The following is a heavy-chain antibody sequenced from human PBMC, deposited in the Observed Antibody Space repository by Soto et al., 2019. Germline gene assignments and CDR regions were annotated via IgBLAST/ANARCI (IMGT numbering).Heavy chain of an antibody. CDR3: AREVTYYDFWSGYQNRYYFDY. V-gene: IGHV4-34*01. D-gene: IGHD3-3*01. Sequence: SATLSLTCAVYGGSFSGYYWSWIRQPPGKGLEWIGEINHSGSTNYNPSLKSRVTISVDTSKNQFSLKLSSVTAADTAVYYCAREVTYYDFWSGYQNRYYFDYWGQGTLVTVSS. CDR1: GGSFSGYY. J-gene: IGHJ4*02. CDR2: INHSGST.